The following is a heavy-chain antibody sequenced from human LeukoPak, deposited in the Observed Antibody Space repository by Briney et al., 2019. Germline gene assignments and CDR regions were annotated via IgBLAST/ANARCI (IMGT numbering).Heavy chain of an antibody. CDR2: ISSSSSYI. J-gene: IGHJ6*03. Sequence: GGSLRLSCAASGFNFSSYSMNWVRQAPGKGLEWVSSISSSSSYIYYADSVKGRFTISRDNAKNSLYLQMNSLRAEDTAVYYGARDGSYGSTLDYYYYMDVWGKGTTVTVSS. CDR1: GFNFSSYS. D-gene: IGHD1-26*01. CDR3: ARDGSYGSTLDYYYYMDV. V-gene: IGHV3-21*01.